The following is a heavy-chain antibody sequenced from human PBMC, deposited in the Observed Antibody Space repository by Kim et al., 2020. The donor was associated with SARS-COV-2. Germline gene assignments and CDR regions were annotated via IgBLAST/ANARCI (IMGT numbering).Heavy chain of an antibody. CDR2: VNHSGFT. CDR3: ARRNSDGYVYFDF. CDR1: GGSLSGNY. Sequence: SETLSLTCGVFGGSLSGNYWSWIRQTPGEGLEWIGEVNHSGFTNYNPALKRRVTVSVDPSKNQFSLKLTSVTATDTAVYYCARRNSDGYVYFDFWGQGTRVTVSS. J-gene: IGHJ4*02. V-gene: IGHV4-34*01. D-gene: IGHD3-16*01.